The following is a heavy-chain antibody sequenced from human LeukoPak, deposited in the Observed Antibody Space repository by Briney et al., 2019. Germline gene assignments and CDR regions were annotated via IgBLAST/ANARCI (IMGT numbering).Heavy chain of an antibody. CDR3: TRSPYSSSRYFDY. Sequence: GGSLRLSCTASGFTFCDYAMSWVRQAPGKGLEWVGFIRSKAYGGTTEYTASVKGRFTISRDDSKSIAYLQMNSLKTEDTAVYYCTRSPYSSSRYFDYWGQGTLVTVSS. D-gene: IGHD6-6*01. J-gene: IGHJ4*02. CDR2: IRSKAYGGTT. CDR1: GFTFCDYA. V-gene: IGHV3-49*04.